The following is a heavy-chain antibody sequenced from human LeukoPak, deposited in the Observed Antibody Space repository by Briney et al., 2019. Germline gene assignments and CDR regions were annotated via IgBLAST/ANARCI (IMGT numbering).Heavy chain of an antibody. CDR3: ARDRRDGYSNLDY. D-gene: IGHD5-24*01. V-gene: IGHV1-69*13. CDR2: IIPIFGTA. CDR1: GGTFSSYA. Sequence: ASVKVSCKASGGTFSSYAISWVRQAPGQGLEWMGGIIPIFGTANYAQKFQSRVTITADESTSTAYMELSSLRSEDTAVYYCARDRRDGYSNLDYWGQGTLVTVSS. J-gene: IGHJ4*02.